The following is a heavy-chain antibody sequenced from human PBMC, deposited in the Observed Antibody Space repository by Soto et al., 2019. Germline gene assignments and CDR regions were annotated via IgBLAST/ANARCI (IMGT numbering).Heavy chain of an antibody. CDR3: ARSHTTVGRIKTSGVGEHYYYYYGMDV. V-gene: IGHV5-10-1*01. J-gene: IGHJ6*02. Sequence: PGESLKISCKGSGYSFTSYWISWVGQMPGKGLEWMGRIDPSDSYTNYSPSFQGHVTISADKSISTAYLQWSSLKASDTAMYYCARSHTTVGRIKTSGVGEHYYYYYGMDVWGQGTTVTVSS. CDR2: IDPSDSYT. D-gene: IGHD4-17*01. CDR1: GYSFTSYW.